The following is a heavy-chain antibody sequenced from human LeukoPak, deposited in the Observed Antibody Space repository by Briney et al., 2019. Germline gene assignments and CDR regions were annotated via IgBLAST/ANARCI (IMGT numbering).Heavy chain of an antibody. J-gene: IGHJ6*04. CDR1: GGTFSCYA. D-gene: IGHD5-18*01. CDR3: ASRPTAMVTGDYYGMDV. V-gene: IGHV1-69*13. CDR2: IIPIFGTA. Sequence: ASVKVSCKASGGTFSCYAISWVRQAPGQGLEWMGGIIPIFGTANYAQKFQGRVTITADESTSTAYMELSSLRSEDTAVYYCASRPTAMVTGDYYGMDVWGKGTTVTVSP.